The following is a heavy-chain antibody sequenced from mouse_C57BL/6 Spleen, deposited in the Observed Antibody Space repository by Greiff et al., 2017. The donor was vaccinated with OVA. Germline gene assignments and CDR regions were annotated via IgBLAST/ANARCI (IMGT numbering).Heavy chain of an antibody. CDR2: IDPANGNT. D-gene: IGHD2-1*01. CDR1: GFNIKNTY. Sequence: EVQGVESVAELVRPGASVKLSCTASGFNIKNTYMHWVKQRPEQGLEWIGRIDPANGNTKYAPKFQGKATITADTSSNTAYLQLSSLTSEDTAIYYCARSPYGILYAMDYWGQGTSVTVSS. V-gene: IGHV14-3*01. CDR3: ARSPYGILYAMDY. J-gene: IGHJ4*01.